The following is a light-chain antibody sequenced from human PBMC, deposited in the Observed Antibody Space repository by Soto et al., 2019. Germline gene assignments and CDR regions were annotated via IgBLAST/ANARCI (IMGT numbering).Light chain of an antibody. V-gene: IGKV3-11*01. CDR3: QLWNNWPPRHT. CDR1: QSISSY. Sequence: EIVLTQSPATLSLSPGERATLSCKASQSISSYLAWYQQKPGQAPRLLIYDASNRATGIPARFSGSGSGTDFTLTISSLEPEDFAIYYCQLWNNWPPRHTFGQGTKLEIK. J-gene: IGKJ2*01. CDR2: DAS.